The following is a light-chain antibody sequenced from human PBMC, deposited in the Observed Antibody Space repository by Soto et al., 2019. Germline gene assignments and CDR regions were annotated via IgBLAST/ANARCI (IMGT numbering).Light chain of an antibody. Sequence: ILMTQSPATLSVSPGERATLSCRASQSASNNLAWYQQKPGQAPRLLIYDASTRATGIPARFSDSGSGTEFTLTISGLQSEDFAVYYCQQYNYWPPWTFGQGTKVEIK. CDR1: QSASNN. CDR3: QQYNYWPPWT. CDR2: DAS. J-gene: IGKJ1*01. V-gene: IGKV3-15*01.